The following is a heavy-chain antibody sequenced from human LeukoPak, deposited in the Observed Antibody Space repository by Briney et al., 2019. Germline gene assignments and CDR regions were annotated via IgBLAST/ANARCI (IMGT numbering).Heavy chain of an antibody. Sequence: QSGGSLRLSCAASGFTFSSYDMHWVRQATGKGLEWVSAIGTAGDTYYPGSVKGRFTISRENAKNSLYLQMNSLRAGDTAVYYCARDIFGEGLNGMDVWGQGTTVTVSS. CDR2: IGTAGDT. CDR1: GFTFSSYD. D-gene: IGHD3-10*02. V-gene: IGHV3-13*01. J-gene: IGHJ6*02. CDR3: ARDIFGEGLNGMDV.